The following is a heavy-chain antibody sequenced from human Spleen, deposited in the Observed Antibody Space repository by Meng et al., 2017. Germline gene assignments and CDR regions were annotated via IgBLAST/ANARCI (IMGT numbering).Heavy chain of an antibody. CDR2: INHSGST. J-gene: IGHJ4*02. D-gene: IGHD4-11*01. Sequence: QLQQWGAGLLKTSEHTLLLCGVDGGSFSGHYWSWFRQPSGEGLECLGEINHSGSTNYNPSLESRATILVDTSQNNLSLKLISVTAAASAVYYCARGPTTMAHDFDYWGQGTLVTVSS. CDR1: GGSFSGHY. CDR3: ARGPTTMAHDFDY. V-gene: IGHV4-34*01.